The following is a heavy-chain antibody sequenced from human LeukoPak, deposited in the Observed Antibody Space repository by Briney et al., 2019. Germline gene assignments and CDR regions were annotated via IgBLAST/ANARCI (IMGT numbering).Heavy chain of an antibody. D-gene: IGHD6-13*01. Sequence: GGSLRPSCAASGFTFSSYAMSWVRQAPGKGLEWVSAISGSGGSTYYADSVKGRFTISRDNSKNTLYLQMNSLRAEDTAVYYCAKGLVKQQLYFDYWGQGTLVTVSS. CDR2: ISGSGGST. V-gene: IGHV3-23*01. CDR3: AKGLVKQQLYFDY. CDR1: GFTFSSYA. J-gene: IGHJ4*02.